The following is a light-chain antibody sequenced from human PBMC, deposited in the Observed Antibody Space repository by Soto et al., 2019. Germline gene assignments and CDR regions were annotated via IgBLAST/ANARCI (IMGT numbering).Light chain of an antibody. CDR2: KTS. CDR3: QQYANWPLT. CDR1: QSVGTN. V-gene: IGKV3-15*01. Sequence: EVVMTQSPATVSVSPGERTSLSCRASQSVGTNLGWYQQKPGQAPMLLISKTSTKATGIPARFSGSGSGTEFTLTISSLQSEDIAVYYCQQYANWPLTFGGATKVDIK. J-gene: IGKJ4*01.